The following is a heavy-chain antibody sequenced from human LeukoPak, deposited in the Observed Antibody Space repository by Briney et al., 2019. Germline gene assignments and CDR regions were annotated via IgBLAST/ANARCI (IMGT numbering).Heavy chain of an antibody. CDR1: GFTFGDYV. J-gene: IGHJ5*02. CDR2: IRSKAYGGTT. Sequence: GGSLRLSCTTSGFTFGDYVMSWFRQAPGKGLEWVGFIRSKAYGGTTDYAASVKGRFTVSRDDSKSIAYLQMNSLKTDDTAVYYCTRGRLPNWFDPWGQGTLVTVSS. V-gene: IGHV3-49*03. D-gene: IGHD6-25*01. CDR3: TRGRLPNWFDP.